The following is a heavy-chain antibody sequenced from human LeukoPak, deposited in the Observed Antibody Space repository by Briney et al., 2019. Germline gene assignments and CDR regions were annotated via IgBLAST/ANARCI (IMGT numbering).Heavy chain of an antibody. Sequence: PGGSLRLSCAASGFTFSSYAMSWVRQAPGKGLEWVPAISGSGGSTYYADSVKGRFTISRDNSKNTLYLQMNSLRAEDTAVYYCAKGNRYSYGCFDYWGQGTLVTVSS. V-gene: IGHV3-23*01. J-gene: IGHJ4*02. CDR2: ISGSGGST. CDR1: GFTFSSYA. D-gene: IGHD5-18*01. CDR3: AKGNRYSYGCFDY.